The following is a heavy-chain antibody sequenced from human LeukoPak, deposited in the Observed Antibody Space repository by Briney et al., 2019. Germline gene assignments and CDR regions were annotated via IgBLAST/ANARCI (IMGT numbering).Heavy chain of an antibody. CDR1: GYTFTSYG. CDR3: ARDDEYYYGSGSHYYFDY. Sequence: ASVKVSCKASGYTFTSYGISWVRQAPGQGLEWMGWISAYNGNTNYAQKLQGRVTMTTDTSTSTAYMELRSLRSDDTAVYYCARDDEYYYGSGSHYYFDYWGQGTLVTVSS. V-gene: IGHV1-18*01. D-gene: IGHD3-10*01. CDR2: ISAYNGNT. J-gene: IGHJ4*02.